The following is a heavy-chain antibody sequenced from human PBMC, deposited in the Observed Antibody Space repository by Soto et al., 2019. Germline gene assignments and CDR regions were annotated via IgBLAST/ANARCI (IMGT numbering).Heavy chain of an antibody. Sequence: KQSPTLSLTCAVYGGSFSGYYWSWIRQPPGKGLEWIGEINHSGSTNYNPSLKSRVTISVDTSKNQFSLKLSSVTAADTAVYYCARGGHCSGGSCYWHYYYYMDVWGKGTTVTVSS. CDR2: INHSGST. CDR3: ARGGHCSGGSCYWHYYYYMDV. V-gene: IGHV4-34*01. CDR1: GGSFSGYY. J-gene: IGHJ6*03. D-gene: IGHD2-15*01.